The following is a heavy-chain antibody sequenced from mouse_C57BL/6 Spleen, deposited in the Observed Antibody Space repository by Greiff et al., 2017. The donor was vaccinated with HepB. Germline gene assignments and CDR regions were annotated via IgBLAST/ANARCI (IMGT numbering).Heavy chain of an antibody. CDR3: ARRDYGNFFAY. D-gene: IGHD2-1*01. J-gene: IGHJ3*01. CDR1: GFTFSSYT. CDR2: ISGGGGNT. Sequence: EVHLVESGGGLVKPGGSLKLSCAASGFTFSSYTMSWVRQTPEKRLEWVATISGGGGNTYYPDSVKGRFTISRDNAKNTLYLQMSSLRSEDTALYYCARRDYGNFFAYWGQGTLVTVSA. V-gene: IGHV5-9*01.